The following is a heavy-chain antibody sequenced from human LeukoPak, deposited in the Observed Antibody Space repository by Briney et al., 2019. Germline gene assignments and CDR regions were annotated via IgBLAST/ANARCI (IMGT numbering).Heavy chain of an antibody. D-gene: IGHD5-24*01. Sequence: GGSLRLSCAASGFTFDDYAMHWVRQAPGKGLEWVSGISWNSGSIGYADSVKGRFTISRDNAKNSLYLQMNSLRAEDTAVYYCASLGGHNPGAFDIWGQGAMVTVSS. CDR1: GFTFDDYA. CDR3: ASLGGHNPGAFDI. CDR2: ISWNSGSI. J-gene: IGHJ3*02. V-gene: IGHV3-9*01.